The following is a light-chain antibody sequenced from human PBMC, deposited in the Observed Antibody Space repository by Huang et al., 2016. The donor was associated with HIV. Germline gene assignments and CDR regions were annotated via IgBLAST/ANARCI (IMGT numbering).Light chain of an antibody. Sequence: EIVMTQSPATLSVSPGERVTLSCRASQSVSNNLAWYQQKPGQAPRLLVYGASTRATGIPARFSGIGSGTDFTLTISSLQSEHFAVYYCQQYNNWPITFGPGTKVDTK. J-gene: IGKJ3*01. CDR3: QQYNNWPIT. CDR1: QSVSNN. CDR2: GAS. V-gene: IGKV3-15*01.